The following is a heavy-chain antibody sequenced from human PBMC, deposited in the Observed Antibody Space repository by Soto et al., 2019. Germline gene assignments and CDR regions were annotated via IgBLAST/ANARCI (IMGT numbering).Heavy chain of an antibody. Sequence: SETLSLTCTVSGGSVSSGSYYWSWIRQPPGKGLEWIGYIYYSGSTNYNPSLKSRVTISVDTSKNQFSLKLSSVTAADTAVYYCAGIHGGNWYFDPWGRGTLVTVSS. D-gene: IGHD3-16*01. CDR1: GGSVSSGSYY. V-gene: IGHV4-61*01. CDR3: AGIHGGNWYFDP. CDR2: IYYSGST. J-gene: IGHJ2*01.